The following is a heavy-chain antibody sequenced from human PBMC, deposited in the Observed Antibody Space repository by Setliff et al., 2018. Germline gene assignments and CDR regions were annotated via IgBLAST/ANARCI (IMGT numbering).Heavy chain of an antibody. J-gene: IGHJ6*03. Sequence: TLSLTCTVSDDSISSRHYYWSWIRQPAGKGLEWLGQIYTSWSTNYNPSLKGRATLSIDASKKQFSLKLTSVTAADTAVYYCARMSGFLYMDAWGKGTTVTVSS. CDR1: DDSISSRHYY. D-gene: IGHD3-3*01. CDR3: ARMSGFLYMDA. CDR2: IYTSWST. V-gene: IGHV4-61*09.